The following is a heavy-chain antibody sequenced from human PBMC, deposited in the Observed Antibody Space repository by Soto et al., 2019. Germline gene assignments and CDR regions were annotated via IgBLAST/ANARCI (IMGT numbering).Heavy chain of an antibody. CDR2: IYYSGST. J-gene: IGHJ4*02. D-gene: IGHD3-22*01. Sequence: SETLSLTCTVSGGSISSYYWSWIRQPPGKGLEWIGYIYYSGSTNYNPSLKSRVTISVDTSKNQFSLKLSSVTAADTAVYYCAMTYYYDSSGPSVFDYWGQGTLVTVSS. V-gene: IGHV4-59*08. CDR3: AMTYYYDSSGPSVFDY. CDR1: GGSISSYY.